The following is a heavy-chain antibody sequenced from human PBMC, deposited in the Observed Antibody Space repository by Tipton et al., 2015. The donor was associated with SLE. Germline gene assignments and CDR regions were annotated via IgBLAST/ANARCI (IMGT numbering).Heavy chain of an antibody. Sequence: SLRLSCAASGFSFSSFAMHWVRQAPGKGLEWVALISYDATSQYYADSVKGRFTISRDKSTNTLYLQMSSLRTEDTAIYYCVKDYFSRGGDYWGRGTLVSVSS. CDR3: VKDYFSRGGDY. J-gene: IGHJ4*02. V-gene: IGHV3-30*18. D-gene: IGHD3-3*01. CDR1: GFSFSSFA. CDR2: ISYDATSQ.